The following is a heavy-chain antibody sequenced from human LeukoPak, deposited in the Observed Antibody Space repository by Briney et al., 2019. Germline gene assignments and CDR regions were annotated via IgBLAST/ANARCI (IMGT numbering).Heavy chain of an antibody. J-gene: IGHJ4*02. Sequence: ASVKVSCKASGYTFTNYFMNWVRQAPGQGLEWTGIINPSAHSTTYAQKFQGRVTMTSDMSTSTVHMELSSLRSEDTAVYYCARGHESSGYYYGYWGQGTLVTVSS. D-gene: IGHD3-22*01. CDR2: INPSAHST. CDR1: GYTFTNYF. CDR3: ARGHESSGYYYGY. V-gene: IGHV1-46*01.